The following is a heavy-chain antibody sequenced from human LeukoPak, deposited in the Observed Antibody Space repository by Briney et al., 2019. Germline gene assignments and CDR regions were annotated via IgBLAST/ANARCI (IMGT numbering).Heavy chain of an antibody. CDR3: ATTPRGGSYYFDY. CDR1: GYTLTELS. D-gene: IGHD1-26*01. V-gene: IGHV1-24*01. CDR2: FDPEDGET. J-gene: IGHJ4*02. Sequence: ASVKVSCKVSGYTLTELSMHWVRQAPGKGLEWMGGFDPEDGETIYAQKFQGRVTMTEDTSTDTAYMELSGLRSEDTAVYYCATTPRGGSYYFDYWGQGTLVTVSS.